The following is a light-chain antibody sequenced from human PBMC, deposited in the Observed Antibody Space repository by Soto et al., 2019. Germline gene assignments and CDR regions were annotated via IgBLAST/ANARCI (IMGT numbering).Light chain of an antibody. Sequence: QPVLTQSSSASASLGSSVKLTCTLSSGHSSYIIAWHQQQPGKAPRYLMKLEGSGSYNKGSGVPDRFSGSSSGADRYLTISNLQSEDEADYDCETWDSNTHVFGTGTKLTVL. V-gene: IGLV4-60*03. CDR1: SGHSSYI. J-gene: IGLJ1*01. CDR3: ETWDSNTHV. CDR2: LEGSGSY.